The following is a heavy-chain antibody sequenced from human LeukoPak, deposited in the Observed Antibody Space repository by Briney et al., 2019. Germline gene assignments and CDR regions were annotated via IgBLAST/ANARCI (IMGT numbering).Heavy chain of an antibody. CDR3: ARDEYYYDSSGYPEDP. CDR1: GFTFSDYY. J-gene: IGHJ5*02. V-gene: IGHV3-11*01. Sequence: GGSLRLSCAASGFTFSDYYMSWIRQAPGKGLEWVSYISSSGSTIYYADSVKGRFTISRDNAKNSLYLQMNSLRAEDTAVYYCARDEYYYDSSGYPEDPWGQGTLVTVS. CDR2: ISSSGSTI. D-gene: IGHD3-22*01.